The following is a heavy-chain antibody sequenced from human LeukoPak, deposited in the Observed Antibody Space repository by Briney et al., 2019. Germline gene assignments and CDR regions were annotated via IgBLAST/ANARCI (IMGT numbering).Heavy chain of an antibody. V-gene: IGHV3-7*01. Sequence: GGSPRLSCAASGFTFSHFWMSWVRQAPGKGLEWVAYIKKTGSETYYVDSVKGRFTITRDNTRSSLFLQMYSLRAEDTAVYYCARRQDYGDLFDYWGQGTQVTVSS. D-gene: IGHD4-17*01. CDR2: IKKTGSET. J-gene: IGHJ4*02. CDR3: ARRQDYGDLFDY. CDR1: GFTFSHFW.